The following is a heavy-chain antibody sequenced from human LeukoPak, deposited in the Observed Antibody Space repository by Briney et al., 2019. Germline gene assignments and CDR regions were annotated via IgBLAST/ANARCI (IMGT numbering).Heavy chain of an antibody. CDR3: ARGPGVRGTTYWYFVL. V-gene: IGHV1-2*02. CDR1: GYTFTGYY. D-gene: IGHD4-17*01. J-gene: IGHJ2*01. Sequence: ASVKVSCKASGYTFTGYYIHWVRQAPGQGLEWMGWVNPNSGDTNYPQKFQGRVTMTRDTSITTAYMELTGLRSDDTAVYYCARGPGVRGTTYWYFVLWGRGTLVTVSS. CDR2: VNPNSGDT.